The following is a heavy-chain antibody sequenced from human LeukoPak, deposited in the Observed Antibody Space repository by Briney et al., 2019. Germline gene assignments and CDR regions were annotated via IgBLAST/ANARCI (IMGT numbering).Heavy chain of an antibody. V-gene: IGHV4-31*11. J-gene: IGHJ1*01. CDR3: ARVSTIVRRVHSDH. CDR2: IYYSGST. D-gene: IGHD3-10*01. CDR1: GGSIISGVYY. Sequence: KPSETLSDTSAMSGGSIISGVYYCRWIRQHPGKGLEWIGYIYYSGSTYYNPSLKSRVTISVDTSKNQFSLTLSSMTAADTAVYYCARVSTIVRRVHSDHWAQNPMVTVSS.